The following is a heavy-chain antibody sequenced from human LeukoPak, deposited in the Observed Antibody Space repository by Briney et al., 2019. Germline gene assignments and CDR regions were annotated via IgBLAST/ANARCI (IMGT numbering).Heavy chain of an antibody. CDR2: IWPDGNKK. CDR3: VVVLVPAAVWQFDV. Sequence: GGSLTLSCVASGYPFSQHGIHWIRQAPGRGLEWVAVIWPDGNKKAYANSVRGRFIVSKDNSENKLSLRMNSLRAEVTAVYYCVVVLVPAAVWQFDVWGRGTLVTVSS. CDR1: GYPFSQHG. J-gene: IGHJ2*01. D-gene: IGHD2-2*01. V-gene: IGHV3-33*01.